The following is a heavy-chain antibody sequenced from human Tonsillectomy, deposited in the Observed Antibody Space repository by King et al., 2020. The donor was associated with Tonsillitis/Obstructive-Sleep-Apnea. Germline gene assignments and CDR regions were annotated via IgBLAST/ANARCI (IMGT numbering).Heavy chain of an antibody. CDR1: GFSFSTSGVG. J-gene: IGHJ4*02. Sequence: QFTLKESGPTLVKPTQTLTLTCSFSGFSFSTSGVGVGWILQPPGRALEWLALIYWDDVKRYSPSLKSRLTITKNTSKNQGVLKMTNMDPVDTATYYCAHLRGYDFVWGSYRLDYWGQGTRVTVSS. CDR2: IYWDDVK. CDR3: AHLRGYDFVWGSYRLDY. D-gene: IGHD3-16*02. V-gene: IGHV2-5*02.